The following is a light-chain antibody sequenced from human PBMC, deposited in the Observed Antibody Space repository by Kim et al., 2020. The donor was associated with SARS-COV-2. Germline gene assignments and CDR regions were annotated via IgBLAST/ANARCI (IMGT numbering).Light chain of an antibody. V-gene: IGKV1-33*01. CDR1: QDINNY. J-gene: IGKJ2*01. Sequence: SASVGDRVTITCQARQDINNYLNWYQQKPGTAPKLLIRAASKLEAGVPSRFSGGRSGTDFTFIISSLQPEDIGTYYSQQSEDVPYTSGQGTKLEI. CDR2: AAS. CDR3: QQSEDVPYT.